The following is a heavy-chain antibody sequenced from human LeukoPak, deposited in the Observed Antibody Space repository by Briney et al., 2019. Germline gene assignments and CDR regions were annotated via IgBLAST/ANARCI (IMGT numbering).Heavy chain of an antibody. CDR3: ARFPLGYCGSTSCYANYYYYYGMDV. J-gene: IGHJ6*02. V-gene: IGHV4-59*01. CDR2: IYYSGST. D-gene: IGHD2-2*01. CDR1: GGSISSYY. Sequence: RPSETLSLTCTVSGGSISSYYWSWIRQPPGKGLEWIGYIYYSGSTNYNPSLKSRVTISVDTSKNQFSLKLSSVTAADTAVYYCARFPLGYCGSTSCYANYYYYYGMDVWGQGTTVTVSS.